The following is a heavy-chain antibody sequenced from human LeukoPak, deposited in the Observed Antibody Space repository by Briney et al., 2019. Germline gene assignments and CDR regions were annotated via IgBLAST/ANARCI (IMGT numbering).Heavy chain of an antibody. J-gene: IGHJ4*02. V-gene: IGHV3-20*04. CDR3: VRHDFWSGFKGGDY. CDR2: INGNGGST. CDR1: GFTFDNYG. D-gene: IGHD3-3*01. Sequence: PGGSLRLSCAASGFTFDNYGMSWVRQVPGKGLEWVSSINGNGGSTAYADSVRGRFTISRDNAKNSLYLQMNNLRAEDTAFYYCVRHDFWSGFKGGDYWGQGTLVTVSS.